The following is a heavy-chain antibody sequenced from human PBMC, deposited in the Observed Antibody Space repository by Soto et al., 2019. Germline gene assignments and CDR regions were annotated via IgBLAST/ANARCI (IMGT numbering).Heavy chain of an antibody. CDR1: VGSISSSSYY. CDR3: ASLRGDYVGANWFDP. CDR2: IYYSGST. D-gene: IGHD4-17*01. V-gene: IGHV4-39*01. Sequence: PSETLSLTCTVSVGSISSSSYYWGWIRQPPGKGLEWIGSIYYSGSTYYNPSLKSRVTISVDTSKNQFSLKLSSVTAADTAVYYCASLRGDYVGANWFDPWGQGTLVTVSS. J-gene: IGHJ5*02.